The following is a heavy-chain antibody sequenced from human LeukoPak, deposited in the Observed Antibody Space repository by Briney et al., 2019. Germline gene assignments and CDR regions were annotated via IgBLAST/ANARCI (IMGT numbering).Heavy chain of an antibody. CDR1: GGSISSYY. Sequence: PSETLSLTCTVSGGSISSYYWGSIRQPPGKGLEWIGYIYYSGSTNYNPSLKSRVTISVDTSKNQFSLKLSSVTAADTAVYYCARDSTNAFDIWGQGTMVTVSS. CDR2: IYYSGST. CDR3: ARDSTNAFDI. J-gene: IGHJ3*02. D-gene: IGHD3-3*02. V-gene: IGHV4-59*01.